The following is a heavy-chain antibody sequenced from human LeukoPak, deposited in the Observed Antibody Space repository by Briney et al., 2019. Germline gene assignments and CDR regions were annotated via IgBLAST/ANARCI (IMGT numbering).Heavy chain of an antibody. CDR2: INPNSGGT. D-gene: IGHD5-24*01. CDR1: GYTFTGYY. Sequence: ASVKVSCKASGYTFTGYYMHWVRQAPGQGLEWMGWINPNSGGTNYAQKFQGRVTMTRDTSISTAYMELSRLRSDDTAVYYCARSRDGYNFFRGFDYWGQGTLVTVSS. CDR3: ARSRDGYNFFRGFDY. V-gene: IGHV1-2*02. J-gene: IGHJ4*02.